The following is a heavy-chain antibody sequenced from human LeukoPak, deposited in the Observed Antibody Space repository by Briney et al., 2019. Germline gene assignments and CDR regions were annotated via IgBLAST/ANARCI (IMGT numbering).Heavy chain of an antibody. Sequence: SETLSLTCTVSGGSISSFYWSWIRQPAGKGLEWIGRSYTSGSTNYNPSLKSRVTMSLDTSKNQFSLKLSSVTAAYAAVYYCARDRGAVAVWDYWGQGTLVTVSS. CDR1: GGSISSFY. CDR3: ARDRGAVAVWDY. D-gene: IGHD6-19*01. V-gene: IGHV4-4*07. CDR2: SYTSGST. J-gene: IGHJ4*02.